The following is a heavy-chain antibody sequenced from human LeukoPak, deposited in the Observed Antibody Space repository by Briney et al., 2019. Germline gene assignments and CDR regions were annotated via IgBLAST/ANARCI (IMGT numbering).Heavy chain of an antibody. D-gene: IGHD2-2*01. J-gene: IGHJ4*02. CDR3: ARWGPYCSSTSCYGLGY. V-gene: IGHV3-11*04. Sequence: GGSLRLSCAASGLILSDYYMSWIRQAPGKGLEWVAYMSSSGTTVYYADSVKGRFTISRDNAKNSLYLQMNSLRPEDTAVYYCARWGPYCSSTSCYGLGYWGQGTLVTVSS. CDR1: GLILSDYY. CDR2: MSSSGTTV.